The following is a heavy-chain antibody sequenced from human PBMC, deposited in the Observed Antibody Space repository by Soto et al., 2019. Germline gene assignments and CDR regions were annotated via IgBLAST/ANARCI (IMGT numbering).Heavy chain of an antibody. D-gene: IGHD3-22*01. J-gene: IGHJ4*02. V-gene: IGHV4-34*01. Sequence: SETLSLTCAVYGGSFSGYYWSWIRQPPGKGLEWIGEINHSGSTNYNPSLKSRVTISVDTSKNQFSLKLSSVTAADTAVYYCARVESSSGYYPFDYWGQGTLVTVSS. CDR3: ARVESSSGYYPFDY. CDR1: GGSFSGYY. CDR2: INHSGST.